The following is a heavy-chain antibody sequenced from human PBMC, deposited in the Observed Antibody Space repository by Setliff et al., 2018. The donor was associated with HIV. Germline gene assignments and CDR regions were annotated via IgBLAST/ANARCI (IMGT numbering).Heavy chain of an antibody. J-gene: IGHJ4*02. CDR2: ISPSGGST. CDR1: GYTFTSYY. D-gene: IGHD3-9*01. Sequence: ASVKVSCKASGYTFTSYYMHWVRQAPGQGLEWMGLISPSGGSTSYAQKFQGRVTMTRDTSTSTVYMELSSLRSEDTAVYYCAGSTSFDPTFDYWGQGTLVTVSS. V-gene: IGHV1-46*01. CDR3: AGSTSFDPTFDY.